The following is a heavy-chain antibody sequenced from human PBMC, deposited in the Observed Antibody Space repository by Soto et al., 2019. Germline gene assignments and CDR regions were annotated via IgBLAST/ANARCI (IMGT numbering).Heavy chain of an antibody. CDR2: IIPMVDLT. J-gene: IGHJ4*02. CDR3: AREVPGKPLDF. CDR1: GYSFSSYS. D-gene: IGHD1-1*01. Sequence: QVQLVQSGAEVKKPGSSVKVSCKAYGYSFSSYSIDWLRQDPGQGLEWMGRIIPMVDLTNYAEKFQGRLGITADKSTSTVYMELSRLTPDDSAIDYCAREVPGKPLDFWGQGSLVTVSS. V-gene: IGHV1-69*02.